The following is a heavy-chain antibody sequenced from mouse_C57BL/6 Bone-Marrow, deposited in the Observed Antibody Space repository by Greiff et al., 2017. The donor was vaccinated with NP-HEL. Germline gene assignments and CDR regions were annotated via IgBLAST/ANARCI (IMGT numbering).Heavy chain of an antibody. V-gene: IGHV1-69*01. CDR2: IDPSDSYT. J-gene: IGHJ1*03. CDR1: GYTFTSYW. CDR3: ARWGRWLLRRYFDV. D-gene: IGHD2-3*01. Sequence: QVQLQQSGAELVMPGASVKLSCKASGYTFTSYWMHWVKQRPGQGLEWIGEIDPSDSYTNYNQKFKGKSTLTVDKASSTAYMQLSSLTSEDSAVDYCARWGRWLLRRYFDVWGTGTTVTVSS.